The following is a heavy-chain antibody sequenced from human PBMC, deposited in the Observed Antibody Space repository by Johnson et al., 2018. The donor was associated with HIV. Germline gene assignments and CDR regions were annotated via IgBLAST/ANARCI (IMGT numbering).Heavy chain of an antibody. CDR1: GFTFSDYY. CDR2: ISSSGTTV. V-gene: IGHV3-11*01. J-gene: IGHJ3*02. D-gene: IGHD1-7*01. Sequence: QVQLVESGGGLVKPGGSLRLSCAASGFTFSDYYMSWIRQTPGKGLEWVSYISSSGTTVYNADSVKGRFTISRDNAKNSLYLQMNSLRAEDTAVYYCARERSGTIAFDIWGQGTMVTVSS. CDR3: ARERSGTIAFDI.